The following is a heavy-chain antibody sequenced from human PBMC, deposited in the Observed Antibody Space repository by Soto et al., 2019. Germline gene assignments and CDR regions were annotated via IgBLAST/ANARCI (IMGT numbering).Heavy chain of an antibody. CDR2: INSDGSST. V-gene: IGHV3-74*01. CDR1: GFTFSSYW. D-gene: IGHD3-3*01. Sequence: EVQLVESGGGLVQPGGSLRLSCAASGFTFSSYWMHWVRQAPGKGLVWVSRINSDGSSTSYADSVKGRFTISRDNAKNTPYLQMNSLRAEDTAVYYCARVYYDFWSGPYYMDVWGKGTTVTVSS. J-gene: IGHJ6*03. CDR3: ARVYYDFWSGPYYMDV.